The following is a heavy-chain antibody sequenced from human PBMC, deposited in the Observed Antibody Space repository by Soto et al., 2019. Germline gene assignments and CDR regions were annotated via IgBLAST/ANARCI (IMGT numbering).Heavy chain of an antibody. Sequence: QVQLQESGPGLGKPSETLSLTCTVSSDSISSYYWSWIRQPPGKRLEWIGYISYTGSTDYNPAPKSRVTITGDTSKNLFSLKVSSVTAADSAVYYCATGTSWQFPFDYWGQGTLVTVSS. J-gene: IGHJ4*02. V-gene: IGHV4-59*01. D-gene: IGHD5-12*01. CDR3: ATGTSWQFPFDY. CDR1: SDSISSYY. CDR2: ISYTGST.